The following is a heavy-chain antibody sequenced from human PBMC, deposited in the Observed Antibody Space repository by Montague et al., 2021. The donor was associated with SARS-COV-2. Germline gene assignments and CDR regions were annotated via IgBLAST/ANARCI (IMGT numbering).Heavy chain of an antibody. Sequence: SETLSLTCSVSGGSITTYYWSWVRQPAGKGLEWIGRLSTSGSTNYNPSLKSRVTMSLDTSKHQVSLKLSSVTAADTAVYYCARDASSANSPANNWFDSWGQGTLVTVSS. D-gene: IGHD4/OR15-4a*01. CDR3: ARDASSANSPANNWFDS. V-gene: IGHV4-4*07. J-gene: IGHJ5*01. CDR1: GGSITTYY. CDR2: LSTSGST.